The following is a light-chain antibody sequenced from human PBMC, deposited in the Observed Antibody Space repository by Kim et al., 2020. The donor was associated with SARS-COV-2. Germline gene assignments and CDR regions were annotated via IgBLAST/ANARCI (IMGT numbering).Light chain of an antibody. CDR2: WAS. J-gene: IGKJ4*01. CDR3: QQYYSTPLT. Sequence: DIVMTQSPDSLAVSLGERATINCKSSQSVLSSSNNKNYLVWYQQKPGQPPKLLIYWASTRESGVPDRFSGSGSGTDFTLTISSLQAEDVAVYYCQQYYSTPLTFGGGTKLEI. CDR1: QSVLSSSNNKNY. V-gene: IGKV4-1*01.